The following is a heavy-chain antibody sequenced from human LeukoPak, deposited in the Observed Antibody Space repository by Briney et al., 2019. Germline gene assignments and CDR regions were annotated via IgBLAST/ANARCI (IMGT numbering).Heavy chain of an antibody. CDR3: ARKIGSSGAFDI. J-gene: IGHJ3*02. Sequence: SETLSLTCAVSGGPISSTNWWSWVRPPPGKGLDWIGEIYHSGSTNYNPSLRSRITISVDKSKDQFSLRLSSVTAADTAVYYCARKIGSSGAFDIWGQGTMVTVSS. CDR1: GGPISSTNW. V-gene: IGHV4-4*02. D-gene: IGHD1-26*01. CDR2: IYHSGST.